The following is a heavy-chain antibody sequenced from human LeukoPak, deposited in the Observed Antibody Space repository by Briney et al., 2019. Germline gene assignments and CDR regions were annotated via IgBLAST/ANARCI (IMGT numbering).Heavy chain of an antibody. CDR1: GYTFTSYG. Sequence: ASVKVSCKASGYTFTSYGISWVRQAPGQGLEWMGWINTYNGNTNYAQKLQGRVSMTTDTSTSTAYMDLRSLRSDDTAVYFCARDSNFVGVSAFDIWGQGTMVTVSS. CDR2: INTYNGNT. D-gene: IGHD4-11*01. J-gene: IGHJ3*02. V-gene: IGHV1-18*01. CDR3: ARDSNFVGVSAFDI.